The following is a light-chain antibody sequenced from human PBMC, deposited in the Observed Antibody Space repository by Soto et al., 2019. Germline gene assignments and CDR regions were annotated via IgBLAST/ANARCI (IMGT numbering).Light chain of an antibody. CDR3: CSYAGSYTYV. CDR1: SSDVGGYNY. J-gene: IGLJ1*01. V-gene: IGLV2-11*01. Sequence: QSLLPQPGSVCGSPGQSFTISCTGTSSDVGGYNYVSWYQQHPGKAPKLMIYDVSKRPSGVPDRFSGSKSGNTASLTISGLQAEDEADYYCCSYAGSYTYVFGTGTKVTVL. CDR2: DVS.